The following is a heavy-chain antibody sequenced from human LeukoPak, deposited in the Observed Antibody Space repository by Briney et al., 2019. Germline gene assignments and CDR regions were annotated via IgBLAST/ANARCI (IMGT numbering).Heavy chain of an antibody. V-gene: IGHV1-2*02. Sequence: ASVKVSCKASGYTFTGYYMHWVRQAPGQGLEWMGWINPNSGGTNYAQKFQCRVTMTRDTSISTAYMELSRLRSDDTAVYYCARDNWELRAYYFDYWGQGTLVTVSS. J-gene: IGHJ4*02. CDR1: GYTFTGYY. CDR2: INPNSGGT. CDR3: ARDNWELRAYYFDY. D-gene: IGHD1-26*01.